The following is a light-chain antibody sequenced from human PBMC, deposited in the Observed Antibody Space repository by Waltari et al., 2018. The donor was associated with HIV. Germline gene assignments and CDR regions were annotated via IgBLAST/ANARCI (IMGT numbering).Light chain of an antibody. CDR2: EVS. V-gene: IGLV2-23*02. CDR3: CSYAGSSTHV. J-gene: IGLJ1*01. CDR1: SSDVGNYNV. Sequence: QSALTQPASVSGSPGQSITISCTGTSSDVGNYNVVSWYQQHPGKAPKLMIYEVSKRPSGVSNRFSGSKSGNTASLTISGLQAEDEADYYCCSYAGSSTHVFGTGTKVTVL.